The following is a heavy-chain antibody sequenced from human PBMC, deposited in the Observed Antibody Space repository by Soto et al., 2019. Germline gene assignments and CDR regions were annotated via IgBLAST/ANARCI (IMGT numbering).Heavy chain of an antibody. D-gene: IGHD3-3*01. CDR3: VTAARITIVGVVSFFDY. CDR2: ISGSGGST. Sequence: EVQLLESGGGLVQPGGSLRLSCAASGFTFSSYAMSWVRQAPGKGLEWVSAISGSGGSTYYADSVKGRFTISRDNSKNTLYLQMNRLRGEDTAVYYCVTAARITIVGVVSFFDYWGQGTLVTVSA. J-gene: IGHJ4*02. CDR1: GFTFSSYA. V-gene: IGHV3-23*01.